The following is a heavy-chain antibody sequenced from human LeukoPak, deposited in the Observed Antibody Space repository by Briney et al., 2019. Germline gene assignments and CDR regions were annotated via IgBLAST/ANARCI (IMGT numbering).Heavy chain of an antibody. Sequence: SETLSLTCTVSGGSISSYYWNWIRQPPGKGLEWIGYIYYSGSTNYNPSFKSRVTISVDTSKNQLSLKLNSVTAADTAVYYCARDAVGYYFDYWGQGTLVTASS. CDR1: GGSISSYY. V-gene: IGHV4-59*01. CDR3: ARDAVGYYFDY. J-gene: IGHJ4*02. D-gene: IGHD5-12*01. CDR2: IYYSGST.